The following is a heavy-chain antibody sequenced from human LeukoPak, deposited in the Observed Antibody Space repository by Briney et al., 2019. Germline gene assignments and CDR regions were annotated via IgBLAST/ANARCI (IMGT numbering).Heavy chain of an antibody. CDR1: GLTFSSYS. J-gene: IGHJ6*02. D-gene: IGHD3-22*01. CDR2: ISSSSSYI. V-gene: IGHV3-21*01. CDR3: ARVMVVISAYYYYGMDV. Sequence: SGGSLRLSCAASGLTFSSYSMIWVRQAPGKGLEWVSSISSSSSYIYYTDSVKGRFTISRDNAKNSLYLQMNSLRAEDTAVYYCARVMVVISAYYYYGMDVWGQGTTVTVSS.